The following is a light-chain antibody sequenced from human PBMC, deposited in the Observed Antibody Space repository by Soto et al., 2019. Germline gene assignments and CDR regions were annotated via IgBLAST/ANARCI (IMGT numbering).Light chain of an antibody. J-gene: IGKJ5*01. CDR2: GAS. CDR3: QQYNNWPIT. CDR1: QSIGSN. V-gene: IGKV3-15*01. Sequence: EIAMTQSPATLSVSPGARATLSGMTSQSIGSNLAWYLQKPGQAPRLLIYGASTRATGISVRFSGSGSGTEFTLTISSLQSEDFAVYYCQQYNNWPITFGQGTRLEIK.